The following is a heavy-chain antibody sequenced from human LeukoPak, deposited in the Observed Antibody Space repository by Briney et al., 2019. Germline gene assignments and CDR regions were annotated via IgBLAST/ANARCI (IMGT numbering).Heavy chain of an antibody. J-gene: IGHJ4*02. Sequence: ASVKVSCKASGYTFTSYGISWVRQAPGQGLEWMGWISAYNGNTNYAQKLQGRVTMTTDTSTSTAYMELRSLRSDDTAGYDCARFSPYSSSWSRFFDYWGQGTLVTVSS. CDR3: ARFSPYSSSWSRFFDY. CDR2: ISAYNGNT. D-gene: IGHD6-13*01. V-gene: IGHV1-18*01. CDR1: GYTFTSYG.